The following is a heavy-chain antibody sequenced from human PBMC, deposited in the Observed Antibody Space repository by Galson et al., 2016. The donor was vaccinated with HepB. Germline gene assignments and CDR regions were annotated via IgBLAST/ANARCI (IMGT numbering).Heavy chain of an antibody. CDR3: ARHPGRPAGSLDY. V-gene: IGHV1-18*01. J-gene: IGHJ4*02. CDR1: GYTFTSYA. CDR2: ISAYNGNT. Sequence: SVKVSCKASGYTFTSYAISWVRQAPGQGLEWMGWISAYNGNTNYAQKLQDRVTMTTDTSTSTAHMELRSLISDDTAMYYCARHPGRPAGSLDYWGQGTLVTVSS. D-gene: IGHD6-19*01.